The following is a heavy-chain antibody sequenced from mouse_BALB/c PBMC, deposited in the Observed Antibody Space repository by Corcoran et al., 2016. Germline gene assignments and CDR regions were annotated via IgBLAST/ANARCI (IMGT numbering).Heavy chain of an antibody. Sequence: QIQLVQSGPELKKPGETVKISCKASGYTFTNYGMYWVKQAPGKGLKWMGWINTYTGEPTYADDFKGRFAFSLETSASTAYLQINNLKNEDTATYFCARGGNYAMDYWGQGTSVTVSS. CDR1: GYTFTNYG. D-gene: IGHD1-1*02. V-gene: IGHV9-3-1*01. J-gene: IGHJ4*01. CDR3: ARGGNYAMDY. CDR2: INTYTGEP.